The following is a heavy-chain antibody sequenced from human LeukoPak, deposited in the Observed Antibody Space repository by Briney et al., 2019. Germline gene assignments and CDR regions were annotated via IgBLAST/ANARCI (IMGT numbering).Heavy chain of an antibody. D-gene: IGHD3-9*01. Sequence: LRLSCAASGFTFSSYAMSWIRQHPGKGLEWIGYIYYSGSTYYNPSLKSRVTISVDTSKNQFSLKLSSVTAADTAVYYCARATLSDILTARGYFDYWGQGTLVTVSS. J-gene: IGHJ4*02. V-gene: IGHV4-31*02. CDR3: ARATLSDILTARGYFDY. CDR2: IYYSGST. CDR1: GFTFSSYA.